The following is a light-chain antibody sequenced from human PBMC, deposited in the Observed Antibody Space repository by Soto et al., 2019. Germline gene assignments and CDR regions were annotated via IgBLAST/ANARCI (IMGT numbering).Light chain of an antibody. Sequence: QSALTQPASVSGSPGQSITVSCTGTSNDIGVSNYVSWYQQHPGKAPRLIIYDVDNRPSGVSARFSGSKSGSTASLTISGLQTEDEADYYCTSYTRSPYYVFGTGTKVTVL. V-gene: IGLV2-14*03. CDR2: DVD. J-gene: IGLJ1*01. CDR1: SNDIGVSNY. CDR3: TSYTRSPYYV.